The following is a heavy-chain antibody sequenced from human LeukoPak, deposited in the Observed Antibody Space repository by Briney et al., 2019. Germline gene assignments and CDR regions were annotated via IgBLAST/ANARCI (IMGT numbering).Heavy chain of an antibody. CDR1: GYTFTSYG. D-gene: IGHD6-13*01. J-gene: IGHJ5*02. Sequence: ASVKVSCKASGYTFTSYGISWVRQAPGQGLEWMGWISAYNSNTNYAQKLQGRVTLTTDTSTSTAYMELRSLRSDDTAVYYCARARLTGYSSSWYLPDWFDPWGQGTLVTVSS. CDR2: ISAYNSNT. V-gene: IGHV1-18*01. CDR3: ARARLTGYSSSWYLPDWFDP.